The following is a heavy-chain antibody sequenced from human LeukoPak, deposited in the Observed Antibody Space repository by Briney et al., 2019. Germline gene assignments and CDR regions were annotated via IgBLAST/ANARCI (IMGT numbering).Heavy chain of an antibody. CDR3: AKDRLSNIAVAGSSGFDY. CDR1: GFTFSSYG. Sequence: GGSLRLSCAASGFTFSSYGMHWVRQAPGKGLEWVAFIRYDGSNKYYADSVKGRFTISRDNSKNTLYLQMNSLGAEDTAVYYCAKDRLSNIAVAGSSGFDYWGQGTLVTVSS. CDR2: IRYDGSNK. V-gene: IGHV3-30*02. J-gene: IGHJ4*02. D-gene: IGHD6-19*01.